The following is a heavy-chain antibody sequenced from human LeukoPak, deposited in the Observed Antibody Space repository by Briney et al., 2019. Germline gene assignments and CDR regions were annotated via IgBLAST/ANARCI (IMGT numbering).Heavy chain of an antibody. CDR1: GGSISSYY. Sequence: SETLSLTCTVSGGSISSYYWSWIRQPPGKGLEWIGYIYYSGSTNYNPSLKSRVTISVDTSKNQFSLKLSSVTAADTAVYYCARQLGPSSSWYLDYWGQGTLVTVSS. D-gene: IGHD6-13*01. J-gene: IGHJ4*02. V-gene: IGHV4-59*08. CDR2: IYYSGST. CDR3: ARQLGPSSSWYLDY.